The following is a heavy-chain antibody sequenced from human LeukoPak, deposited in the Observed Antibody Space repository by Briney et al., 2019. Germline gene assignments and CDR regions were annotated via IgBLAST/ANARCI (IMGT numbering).Heavy chain of an antibody. CDR1: GFSLSNARMG. CDR3: ARFYGDYVGSYYYGMDV. Sequence: SGPVLVKPTETLTLTCTVSGFSLSNARMGVSWIRQPPGKALEWLAHILSNDEKSYSTSLKSRLTISKDTSKSQVALTMTNMDPVDTATYYCARFYGDYVGSYYYGMDVWGQGTTVTVSS. V-gene: IGHV2-26*01. CDR2: ILSNDEK. J-gene: IGHJ6*02. D-gene: IGHD4-17*01.